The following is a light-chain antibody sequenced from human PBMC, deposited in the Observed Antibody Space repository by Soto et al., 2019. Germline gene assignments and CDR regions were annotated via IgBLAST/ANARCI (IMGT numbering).Light chain of an antibody. CDR3: QQSYSTPLT. J-gene: IGKJ4*01. Sequence: DIQMTQSPSSLSASVGDRVTITCRASQSISGYLNWYQQKQGKAPNLLISAASSLQSGVPSRFSGSGSGTDFTLTISSLQPGDFATYYCQQSYSTPLTFGGGTKVEIK. V-gene: IGKV1-39*01. CDR2: AAS. CDR1: QSISGY.